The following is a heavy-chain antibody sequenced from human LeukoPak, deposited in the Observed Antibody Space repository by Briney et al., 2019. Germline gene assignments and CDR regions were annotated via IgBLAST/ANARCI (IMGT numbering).Heavy chain of an antibody. D-gene: IGHD3-3*01. Sequence: PGGSLRLSCTASGFTFGDYAMSWFRQAPGKGLEWVGFIRSKAYGGTTEYAASVKGRFTISRDDSKSIAYLQMNSLKTEDTAVYYCTRVVLSGDDFWSGYSARYYFDYWGQGTLVTVSS. CDR2: IRSKAYGGTT. CDR3: TRVVLSGDDFWSGYSARYYFDY. CDR1: GFTFGDYA. V-gene: IGHV3-49*03. J-gene: IGHJ4*02.